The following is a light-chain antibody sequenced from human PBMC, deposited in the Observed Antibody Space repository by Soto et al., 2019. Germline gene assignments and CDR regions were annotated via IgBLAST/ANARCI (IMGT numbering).Light chain of an antibody. Sequence: EIVMTQSPATLSVSPGERATLSCRASQSVSSNLAWYQQKPGQAPRLLIYGASTRATGIPARFSGSGSGTEFTLTISGLQSEDFAVYYCQQYNNWPRTFGQGPKVDIK. V-gene: IGKV3-15*01. CDR3: QQYNNWPRT. CDR2: GAS. CDR1: QSVSSN. J-gene: IGKJ1*01.